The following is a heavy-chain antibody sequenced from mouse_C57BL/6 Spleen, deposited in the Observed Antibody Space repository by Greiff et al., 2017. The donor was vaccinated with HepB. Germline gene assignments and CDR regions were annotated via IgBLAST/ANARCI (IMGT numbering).Heavy chain of an antibody. CDR3: ARHYGSSYGYFDV. V-gene: IGHV1-64*01. CDR1: GYTFTSYW. J-gene: IGHJ1*03. Sequence: VQLQQPGAELVKPGASVKLSCKASGYTFTSYWMHWVKQRPGQGLEWIGMIHPNGGSTNYNEKFKSKATLTVDKSSSTAYMQLSSLTSEDSAVYYCARHYGSSYGYFDVWGTGTTVTVSS. CDR2: IHPNGGST. D-gene: IGHD1-1*01.